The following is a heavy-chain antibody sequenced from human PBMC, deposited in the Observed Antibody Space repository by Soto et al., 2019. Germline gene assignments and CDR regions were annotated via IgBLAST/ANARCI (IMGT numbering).Heavy chain of an antibody. J-gene: IGHJ5*02. CDR1: GYTFTKYS. D-gene: IGHD3-16*01. V-gene: IGHV1-3*05. CDR2: INTVNGNT. Sequence: QVQLVQSGAEEKKPGASVKVSCKTSGYTFTKYSMYWVRQAPGQSLEWMGWINTVNGNTKYSQKFQGSVSITRDTSANTGYMELNSLRFEDTAVYYCAREGVDPWGQGSLVTVSS. CDR3: AREGVDP.